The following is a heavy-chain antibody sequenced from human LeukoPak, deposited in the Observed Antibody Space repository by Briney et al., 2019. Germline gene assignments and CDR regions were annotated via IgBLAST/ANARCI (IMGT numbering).Heavy chain of an antibody. CDR3: AREPYTYYYDSSGYFGN. CDR1: GFTFSSYG. CDR2: IWYDGSNK. Sequence: SLRLSCAASGFTFSSYGMHWVRQAPGKGLEWVAVIWYDGSNKYYADSVKGRFTISRDNSKNTLYLQMNSLRAEDTAVYYCAREPYTYYYDSSGYFGNCGQGTLVTVSS. J-gene: IGHJ4*02. V-gene: IGHV3-33*01. D-gene: IGHD3-22*01.